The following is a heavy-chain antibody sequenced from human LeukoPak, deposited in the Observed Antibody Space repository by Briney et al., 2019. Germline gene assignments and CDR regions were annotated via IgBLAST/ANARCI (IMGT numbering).Heavy chain of an antibody. J-gene: IGHJ3*02. CDR3: ARGRVSSYDFWSGYYRRGDDAFDI. CDR2: MNPNSGNT. CDR1: GYTFTSYD. Sequence: VASVKVSCKASGYTFTSYDINWVRQATGQGLEWMGWMNPNSGNTGYAQKFQGRVTITRNTSISTAYMELSSLRSEDTAVYYCARGRVSSYDFWSGYYRRGDDAFDIWGQGTMVTVSS. V-gene: IGHV1-8*03. D-gene: IGHD3-3*01.